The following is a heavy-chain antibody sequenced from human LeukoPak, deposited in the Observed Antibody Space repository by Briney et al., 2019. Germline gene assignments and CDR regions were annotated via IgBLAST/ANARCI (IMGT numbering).Heavy chain of an antibody. D-gene: IGHD2-15*01. CDR3: AKGYCSGGSCRYFDY. J-gene: IGHJ4*02. CDR1: GFTFSSYG. Sequence: GGTLRLSCAASGFTFSSYGMSWVRQAPGKGLEWVSAISGSGGSTYYADSVKGRFTISRDNSKNTLYLQMDSLRAEDTAVYYCAKGYCSGGSCRYFDYWGQGTLVTVSS. CDR2: ISGSGGST. V-gene: IGHV3-23*01.